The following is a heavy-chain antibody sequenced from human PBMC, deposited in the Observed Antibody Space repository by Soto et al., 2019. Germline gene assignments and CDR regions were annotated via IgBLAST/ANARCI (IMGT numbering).Heavy chain of an antibody. Sequence: PGGSLRLSCVAPGLTVSHNYMAWVRQAPEMGLEWVSILYTEGTTYYADSVKGRFTISRDSPKNTLFLQMDSLRGEDTAVYYCVRPRPSGENYGMDVWGQGTTVTVSS. D-gene: IGHD3-16*01. CDR3: VRPRPSGENYGMDV. CDR1: GLTVSHNY. J-gene: IGHJ6*02. V-gene: IGHV3-53*01. CDR2: LYTEGTT.